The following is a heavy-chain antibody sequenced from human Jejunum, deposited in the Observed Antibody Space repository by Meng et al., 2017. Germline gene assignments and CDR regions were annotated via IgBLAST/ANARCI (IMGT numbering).Heavy chain of an antibody. D-gene: IGHD1-26*01. J-gene: IGHJ4*02. Sequence: QLQLQESGSGLGKPSQTRSRTCAVSGGSISSDGYTWSWIRQPPGKGLEWIGDIYHTGSTYYNPSLKSRVTISVDRSKNQFSLNLSSVTAADTAVYYCARMDSAFHYFDYWGQGTLVTVSS. V-gene: IGHV4-30-2*01. CDR1: GGSISSDGYT. CDR3: ARMDSAFHYFDY. CDR2: IYHTGST.